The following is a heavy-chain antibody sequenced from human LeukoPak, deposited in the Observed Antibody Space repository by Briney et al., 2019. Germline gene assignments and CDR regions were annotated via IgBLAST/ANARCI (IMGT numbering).Heavy chain of an antibody. J-gene: IGHJ4*02. D-gene: IGHD3-10*01. CDR3: YGSGPYWDFDF. CDR2: INGDGTNS. CDR1: GFAFSTYW. Sequence: GGSLRLSCAASGFAFSTYWMHWVRQAPGKELVWVSRINGDGTNSRYADSVKGRFTISRDNAKNTLYLQMNSLRAEDTAVYYCYGSGPYWDFDFWGQGTLVTVSS. V-gene: IGHV3-74*01.